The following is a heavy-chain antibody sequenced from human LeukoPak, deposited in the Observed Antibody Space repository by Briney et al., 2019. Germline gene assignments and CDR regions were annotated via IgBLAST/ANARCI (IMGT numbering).Heavy chain of an antibody. Sequence: PSETLSLTCAVYGGSFSGYYWSWIRQPAGKGLEWIGRIYTSGSTNYNPSLKSRVTISVDTSKNQFSLKLSSVTAADTAVYYCARDGRSIAARPSPSGWFDPWGQGTLVTVSS. D-gene: IGHD6-6*01. V-gene: IGHV4-4*07. CDR2: IYTSGST. CDR1: GGSFSGYY. J-gene: IGHJ5*02. CDR3: ARDGRSIAARPSPSGWFDP.